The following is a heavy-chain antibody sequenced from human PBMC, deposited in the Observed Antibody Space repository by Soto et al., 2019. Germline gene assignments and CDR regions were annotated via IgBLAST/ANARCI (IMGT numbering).Heavy chain of an antibody. CDR2: IIPIFGTA. J-gene: IGHJ6*02. CDR1: GGTFSSYA. D-gene: IGHD6-13*01. V-gene: IGHV1-69*13. CDR3: ARDIAAQDHYYYYGMDV. Sequence: ASVKVSCKASGGTFSSYAISWVRQAPGQGLEWMGGIIPIFGTANYAQKFQGRVTITADESTSTAYMELSSLRSEDTAVYYCARDIAAQDHYYYYGMDVWGQGTTVTVSS.